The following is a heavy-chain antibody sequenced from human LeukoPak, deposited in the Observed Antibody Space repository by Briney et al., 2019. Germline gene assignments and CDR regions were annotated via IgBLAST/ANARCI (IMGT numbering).Heavy chain of an antibody. D-gene: IGHD2-2*02. CDR2: MNPNSGNT. CDR1: GYTFTSYD. V-gene: IGHV1-8*01. CDR3: ARGEIVVVPAAIGGYGMDV. J-gene: IGHJ6*02. Sequence: SVKVSCKASGYTFTSYDINWVRQATGQGLEWMGWMNPNSGNTGYAQKFQGRVTMTRNTSISTAYMELSSLRSEDTAVYYCARGEIVVVPAAIGGYGMDVWGQGTTVTVSS.